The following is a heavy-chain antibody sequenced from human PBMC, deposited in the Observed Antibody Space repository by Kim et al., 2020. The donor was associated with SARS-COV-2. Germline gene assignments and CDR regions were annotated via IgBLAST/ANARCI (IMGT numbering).Heavy chain of an antibody. Sequence: PSFQGQVTISADKSISTAYLQWSSLKASDTAMYYCARPVVRGVKDAFDIWGQGTMVTVSS. CDR3: ARPVVRGVKDAFDI. J-gene: IGHJ3*02. D-gene: IGHD3-10*01. V-gene: IGHV5-51*01.